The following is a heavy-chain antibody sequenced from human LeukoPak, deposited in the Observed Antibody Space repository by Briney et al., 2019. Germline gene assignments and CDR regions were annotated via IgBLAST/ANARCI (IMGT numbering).Heavy chain of an antibody. CDR1: GGSISSYY. D-gene: IGHD2-15*01. CDR3: ARTSAGCSGGSCYSYFDY. V-gene: IGHV4-4*07. CDR2: IYTSGST. Sequence: SETLSLTCTVSGGSISSYYWSWIRQPAGKGLEWIGRIYTSGSTNYNPSLKSRDTMSVDTSKNQFSLKLSSVTAADTAVYYCARTSAGCSGGSCYSYFDYWGQGTLVTVSS. J-gene: IGHJ4*02.